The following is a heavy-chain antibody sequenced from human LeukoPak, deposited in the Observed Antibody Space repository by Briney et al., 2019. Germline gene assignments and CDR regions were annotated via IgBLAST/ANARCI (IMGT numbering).Heavy chain of an antibody. D-gene: IGHD5-18*01. CDR1: GFTFDDYG. J-gene: IGHJ4*02. CDR3: AKDSLERVDTAMVCGY. CDR2: INWNGGST. Sequence: GGSLRLSCAASGFTFDDYGMSWVRQAPGKGLEWVSGINWNGGSTDYADSAKGRFTISRDNSKNTLYLQMNSLRAEDTAVYYCAKDSLERVDTAMVCGYWGQGTLVTVSS. V-gene: IGHV3-20*04.